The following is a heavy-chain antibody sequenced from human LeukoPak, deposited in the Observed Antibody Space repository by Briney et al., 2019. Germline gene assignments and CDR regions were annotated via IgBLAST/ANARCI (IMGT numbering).Heavy chain of an antibody. D-gene: IGHD3-3*01. CDR2: IDEEGKTI. V-gene: IGHV3-74*01. Sequence: GGSLRLSCAASGFTFNSYWMHWVRQAPGKGLVWVSRIDEEGKTIDYADSVKGRFTISRDNAKDTLYLQMSSLRDEDTAVYYCVSDLCGGDDQWGRGTLVTVSS. CDR3: VSDLCGGDDQ. CDR1: GFTFNSYW. J-gene: IGHJ5*02.